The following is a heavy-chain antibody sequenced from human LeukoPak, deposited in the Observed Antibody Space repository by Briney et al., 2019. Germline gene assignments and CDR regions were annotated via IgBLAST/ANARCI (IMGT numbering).Heavy chain of an antibody. CDR1: GFSFSSYW. V-gene: IGHV3-74*01. D-gene: IGHD3-22*01. CDR2: INSDGTSV. Sequence: GGSLRLSCAASGFSFSSYWMHWVRHGPGKGLVWVSRINSDGTSVIYADSVKGRFTISRDNAKNTLYLQMNSLRAEDTGVYYCGRSHYYDSSGNFYYYYAMDVWGQGTTVTVSS. J-gene: IGHJ6*02. CDR3: GRSHYYDSSGNFYYYYAMDV.